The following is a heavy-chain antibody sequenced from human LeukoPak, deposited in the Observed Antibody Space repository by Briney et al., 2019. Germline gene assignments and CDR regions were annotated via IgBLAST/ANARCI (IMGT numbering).Heavy chain of an antibody. CDR1: GYTFTSYG. J-gene: IGHJ4*02. Sequence: ASVKVSCKASGYTFTSYGISWVRQAPGQGLEWMGWISAYNGNTNYAQKLKGRVTMTTDTSTSTAYMELRSLRSDDTAVYYCARAAGPTIFGVVISNYWGQGTLVTVSS. CDR3: ARAAGPTIFGVVISNY. CDR2: ISAYNGNT. D-gene: IGHD3-3*01. V-gene: IGHV1-18*01.